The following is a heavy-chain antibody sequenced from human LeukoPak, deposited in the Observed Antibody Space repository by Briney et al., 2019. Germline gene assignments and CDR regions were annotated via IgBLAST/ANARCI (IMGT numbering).Heavy chain of an antibody. CDR3: ARDRRYSSGWYYFDY. J-gene: IGHJ4*02. CDR1: GFTVSNNY. CDR2: IYSGGST. Sequence: PGGSLRLSCAASGFTVSNNYMSWVRQAPGKGLEWVSVIYSGGSTYYADSVKGRFTISRDNSKNTLYLQMNSLRAEDTAVYYCARDRRYSSGWYYFDYWGQGTLVTVSS. D-gene: IGHD6-19*01. V-gene: IGHV3-66*01.